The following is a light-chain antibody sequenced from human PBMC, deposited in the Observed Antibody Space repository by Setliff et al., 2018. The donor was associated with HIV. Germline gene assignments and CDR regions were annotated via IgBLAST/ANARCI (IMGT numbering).Light chain of an antibody. CDR3: TSYAGTNNYLL. CDR1: SSDVGGYNL. Sequence: QSALAQPPSASGSPGQSVTISCTGTSSDVGGYNLVSWYQQHPGKAPKVIIFEVTKRPSGVPDRFSAFKSGNTASLSVSGLRAEDEADYYCTSYAGTNNYLLFGGGTKVTVL. V-gene: IGLV2-8*01. CDR2: EVT. J-gene: IGLJ2*01.